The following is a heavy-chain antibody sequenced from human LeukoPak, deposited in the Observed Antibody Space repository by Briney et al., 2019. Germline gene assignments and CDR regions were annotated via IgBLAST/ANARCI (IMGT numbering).Heavy chain of an antibody. Sequence: GGSLRLSCAASGFTFSSYGMHWVRQAPGKGLEWVAFIRYDGSNKYYADSVKGRFTISRDNAKNPLYLQMNSLRAEDTAVYYCARDHGYDAYYFDYWGQGTLVTVSS. CDR3: ARDHGYDAYYFDY. CDR2: IRYDGSNK. CDR1: GFTFSSYG. J-gene: IGHJ4*02. V-gene: IGHV3-30*02. D-gene: IGHD4/OR15-4a*01.